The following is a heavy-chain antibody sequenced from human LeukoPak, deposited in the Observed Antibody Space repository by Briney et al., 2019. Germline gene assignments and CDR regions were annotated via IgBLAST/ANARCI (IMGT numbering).Heavy chain of an antibody. CDR1: GGSISSGGYY. CDR2: INHSGST. V-gene: IGHV4-30-2*01. CDR3: ARGHSCSSTSCYPFSY. Sequence: MSSQTLSLTCTVSGGSISSGGYYWSWIRQPPGKGLEWIGEINHSGSTNYNPSLKSRVTISVDTSKNQFSLKLSSVTAADTAVYYCARGHSCSSTSCYPFSYWGQGTLVTVSS. J-gene: IGHJ4*02. D-gene: IGHD2-2*01.